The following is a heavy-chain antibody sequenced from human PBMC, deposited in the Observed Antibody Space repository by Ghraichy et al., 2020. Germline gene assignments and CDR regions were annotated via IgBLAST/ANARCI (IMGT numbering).Heavy chain of an antibody. J-gene: IGHJ4*02. CDR2: IKQDGSEK. D-gene: IGHD3-22*01. Sequence: GGSLRLSCAASGFTFSSYWMSWVRQAPGKGLEWVANIKQDGSEKYYVDSVKGRFTISRDNAKNSLYLQMNSLRAEDTAVYYCARATTLWIAVVYYFDYWGQGTLVTVSS. V-gene: IGHV3-7*01. CDR1: GFTFSSYW. CDR3: ARATTLWIAVVYYFDY.